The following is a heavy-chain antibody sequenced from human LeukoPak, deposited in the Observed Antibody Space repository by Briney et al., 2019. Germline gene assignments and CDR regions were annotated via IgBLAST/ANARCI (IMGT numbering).Heavy chain of an antibody. CDR2: ISSSGSTI. J-gene: IGHJ4*02. Sequence: TGGSLRLSCAASGFTFSSYNMNWVRQAPGKGLEWVSDISSSGSTIYFADSVKGRFIISRDNAKNSLYLQMNSLRDEDTAVYYCARLEYYYVSGNYYKLFDYWGQGTLVTVCS. D-gene: IGHD3-10*01. CDR3: ARLEYYYVSGNYYKLFDY. V-gene: IGHV3-48*02. CDR1: GFTFSSYN.